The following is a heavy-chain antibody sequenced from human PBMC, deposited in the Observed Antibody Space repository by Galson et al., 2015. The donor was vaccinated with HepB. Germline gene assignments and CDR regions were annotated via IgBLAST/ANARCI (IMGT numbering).Heavy chain of an antibody. D-gene: IGHD6-13*01. J-gene: IGHJ4*02. CDR1: GGSIGTTNYY. Sequence: SLTCTVSGGSIGTTNYYWGWIRQPPGKGLEWIGTMYYSGSTYYNPSLKSRVTMSGDTSKNQFSLKLSSVTAADTAVYYCAGDEYSSTWYKYWGQGTLVTVSS. CDR3: AGDEYSSTWYKY. V-gene: IGHV4-39*07. CDR2: MYYSGST.